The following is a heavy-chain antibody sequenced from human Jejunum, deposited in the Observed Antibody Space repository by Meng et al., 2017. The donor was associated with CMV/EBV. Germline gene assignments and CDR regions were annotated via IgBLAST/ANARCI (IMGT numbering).Heavy chain of an antibody. CDR3: ASEGSGGAFDP. Sequence: VLLVQSGASVTRPGSSVRVPCKASGRTFNNFMIHWVRQPPGQGLEWIGAFIPIFAKANYAQTFQGKVTLTADESISTFYMELNDLTSEDTAIYYCASEGSGGAFDPWGQGTLVTVSS. J-gene: IGHJ5*02. CDR1: GRTFNNFM. D-gene: IGHD3-10*01. CDR2: FIPIFAKA. V-gene: IGHV1-69*12.